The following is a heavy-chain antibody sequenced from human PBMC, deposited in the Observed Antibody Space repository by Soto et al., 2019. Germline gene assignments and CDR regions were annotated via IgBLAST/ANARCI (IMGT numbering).Heavy chain of an antibody. J-gene: IGHJ5*02. Sequence: EVQLLESGGGLVQPGGSLRLSCAASGFTFSSYAMSWVRQAPGKGLEWVSAISGSGGSTYYADSVKGRFTISRDNSKNKLYLQINSLRAEDTAVYYCAKNRMMTFGGVVVLDWFDPWGQGTLVTVSS. D-gene: IGHD3-16*02. V-gene: IGHV3-23*01. CDR1: GFTFSSYA. CDR2: ISGSGGST. CDR3: AKNRMMTFGGVVVLDWFDP.